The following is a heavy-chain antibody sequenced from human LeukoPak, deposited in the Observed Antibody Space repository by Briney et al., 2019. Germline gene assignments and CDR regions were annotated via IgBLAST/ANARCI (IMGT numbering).Heavy chain of an antibody. V-gene: IGHV5-51*01. CDR2: IYPGDSDT. CDR1: GYSFTSYW. CDR3: ARRYCSGGSCFTSFDY. D-gene: IGHD2-15*01. Sequence: GESLKISCKGSGYSFTSYWIGWVRQMPGKGLEWMGIIYPGDSDTRYSPSFQGQVTISADKSITTAYLQWRSLKASDTAMYYCARRYCSGGSCFTSFDYWGQGPLVTVSS. J-gene: IGHJ4*02.